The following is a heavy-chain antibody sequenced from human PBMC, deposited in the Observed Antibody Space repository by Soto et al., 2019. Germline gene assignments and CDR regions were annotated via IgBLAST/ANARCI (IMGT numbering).Heavy chain of an antibody. V-gene: IGHV3-48*03. CDR2: ISEGGTTT. CDR1: GFMFNDYE. CDR3: VRDARGGGLLLWDC. D-gene: IGHD3-16*01. Sequence: EVQLVESGGGLAQSGGSLRLSCAASGFMFNDYEMNWVRQAPGKGLEWVSYISEGGTTTHYTDSVKGRFTISRGNAKESLYLQMNSLTPEDTATYFCVRDARGGGLLLWDCWGQGVVVSVSS. J-gene: IGHJ4*02.